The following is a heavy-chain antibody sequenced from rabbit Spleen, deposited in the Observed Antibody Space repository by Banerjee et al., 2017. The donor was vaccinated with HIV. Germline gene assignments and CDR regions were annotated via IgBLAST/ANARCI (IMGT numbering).Heavy chain of an antibody. V-gene: IGHV1S7*01. CDR3: AREDVGGSVSL. CDR1: GFTISGYW. D-gene: IGHD1-1*01. J-gene: IGHJ6*01. Sequence: QLEESGGRLVQPGGSLTLSCKAFGFTISGYWMNWVRQAPGKGLEWIGIIYPITETTYYANWVNGRFTISSDNAQNTVDLQMNSLTAADTATYFCAREDVGGSVSLWGPGTSSPS. CDR2: IYPITETT.